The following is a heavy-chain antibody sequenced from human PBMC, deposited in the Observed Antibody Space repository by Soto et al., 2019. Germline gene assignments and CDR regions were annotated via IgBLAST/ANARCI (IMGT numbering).Heavy chain of an antibody. V-gene: IGHV1-46*01. J-gene: IGHJ4*02. Sequence: ASVKVYCPASGYSFFSYYIHWVLQAPGQGLEWMGRFLASGGNTDYAQRFRGRVSMTRDTSSTNTVSLELTSLTSDDTAVYYWVRGGATLFGLIESWGRASRV. CDR2: FLASGGNT. D-gene: IGHD3-3*01. CDR1: GYSFFSYY. CDR3: VRGGATLFGLIES.